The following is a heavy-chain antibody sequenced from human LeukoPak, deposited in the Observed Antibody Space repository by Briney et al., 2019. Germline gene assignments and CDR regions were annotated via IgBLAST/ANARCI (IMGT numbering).Heavy chain of an antibody. CDR3: ARDPRSPYYYGMDV. CDR2: INPNSGGT. J-gene: IGHJ6*02. CDR1: EYTFTGYY. Sequence: ASVKGSCKASEYTFTGYYMHWVRQAPGQGLEWMGWINPNSGGTNYAQKFQGRVTMTRDTSISTAYMELSRLRSDDTAVYYCARDPRSPYYYGMDVWGQGTTVTVSS. V-gene: IGHV1-2*02. D-gene: IGHD1-14*01.